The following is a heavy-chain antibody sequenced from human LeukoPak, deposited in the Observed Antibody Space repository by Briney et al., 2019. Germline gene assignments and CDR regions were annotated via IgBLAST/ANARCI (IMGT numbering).Heavy chain of an antibody. CDR2: VYTSGSP. CDR3: ARGGYGASSGFDY. J-gene: IGHJ4*02. CDR1: GGSISSYY. D-gene: IGHD4-23*01. Sequence: PPETLSLTCTVSGGSISSYYWGWIRQPAGKGLEWIGRVYTSGSPNYNPSLESRVTMSVDTSKNQFSLNLSSVTAADTAVYYCARGGYGASSGFDYWGQGTLVTVSS. V-gene: IGHV4-4*07.